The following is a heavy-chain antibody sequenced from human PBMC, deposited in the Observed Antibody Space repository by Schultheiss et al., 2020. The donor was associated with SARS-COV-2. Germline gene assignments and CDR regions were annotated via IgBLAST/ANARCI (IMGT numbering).Heavy chain of an antibody. J-gene: IGHJ6*03. CDR3: ARDQGAYYYYMDV. CDR1: GASMSSSSYY. CDR2: IYYSGST. Sequence: SETLSLTCSVSGASMSSSSYYWGWIRQPPGKGLEWIGSIYYSGSTNYNPSLKSRVTISVDTSKNQFSLTLTSVTAADTAVYYCARDQGAYYYYMDVWGKGTTVTVSS. D-gene: IGHD3-16*01. V-gene: IGHV4-39*07.